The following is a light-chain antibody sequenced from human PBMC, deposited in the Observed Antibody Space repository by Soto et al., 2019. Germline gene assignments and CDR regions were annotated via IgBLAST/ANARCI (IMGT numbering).Light chain of an antibody. CDR3: QQSCSAPRT. Sequence: EIVLTKSPGNMSLSPGERATLSCRASQSVRNVYLAWYQQKPGQAPRLLIYDASNRATGIPARFSGSGSGTDFTLTINRLEPEDFAVYYCQQSCSAPRTFGQGTKLEIK. J-gene: IGKJ2*01. CDR2: DAS. V-gene: IGKV3-20*01. CDR1: QSVRNVY.